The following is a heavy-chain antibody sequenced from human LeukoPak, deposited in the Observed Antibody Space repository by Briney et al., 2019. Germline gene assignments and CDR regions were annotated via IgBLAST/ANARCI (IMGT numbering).Heavy chain of an antibody. Sequence: SETLSLTCTVSGGSISSYDWSWIRQPPGKGLEWIGYIYYSGSTNYNPSLKSRVTISVDTSKNHFSLKLSSVTAADTAVYYCARGEAVGATNNWFDPWGQGTLVTVSS. D-gene: IGHD1-26*01. CDR1: GGSISSYD. J-gene: IGHJ5*02. V-gene: IGHV4-59*01. CDR3: ARGEAVGATNNWFDP. CDR2: IYYSGST.